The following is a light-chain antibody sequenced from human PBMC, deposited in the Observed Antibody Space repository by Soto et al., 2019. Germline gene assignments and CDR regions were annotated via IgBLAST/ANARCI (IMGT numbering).Light chain of an antibody. J-gene: IGLJ1*01. Sequence: QSVLTQPASVSGSPGQSITISCTGTSSDVGGYYYVSWYQHHPGKAPKLIIYQVTSRPSGVSNRSSASKSGNTASLTISALQAGDEALYYCCSYSSSSTFYVFGTGTKVTVL. CDR2: QVT. V-gene: IGLV2-14*01. CDR1: SSDVGGYYY. CDR3: CSYSSSSTFYV.